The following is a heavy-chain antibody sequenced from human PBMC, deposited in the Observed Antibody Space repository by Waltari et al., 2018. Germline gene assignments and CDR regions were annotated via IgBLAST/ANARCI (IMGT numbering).Heavy chain of an antibody. CDR2: INHSGST. CDR1: GGSFSGYY. Sequence: QVQLQQWGAGLLKPSETLSLTCAVYGGSFSGYYWSWIRQPPGKGLEWIGEINHSGSTNYNPSLKSRVTISVDTSKNQFSLKLSSVTAADTAVYYCARAEVFCSSTSCSDYYYYYMDVWGKGTTVTVSS. J-gene: IGHJ6*03. D-gene: IGHD2-2*01. V-gene: IGHV4-34*01. CDR3: ARAEVFCSSTSCSDYYYYYMDV.